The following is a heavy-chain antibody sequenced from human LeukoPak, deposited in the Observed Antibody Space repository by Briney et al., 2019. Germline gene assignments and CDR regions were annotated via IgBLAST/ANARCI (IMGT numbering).Heavy chain of an antibody. Sequence: SETLSLTRTVSGGSISSYYWSWVRQPPGKGLEWIGYIYYSGSTNYNPSLKSRVTISVDTSKNQFSLKLSSVTAADTAVYYCARVGTYGSGSYLSWLDYWGQGTLVTVSS. V-gene: IGHV4-59*01. CDR2: IYYSGST. J-gene: IGHJ4*02. D-gene: IGHD3-10*01. CDR1: GGSISSYY. CDR3: ARVGTYGSGSYLSWLDY.